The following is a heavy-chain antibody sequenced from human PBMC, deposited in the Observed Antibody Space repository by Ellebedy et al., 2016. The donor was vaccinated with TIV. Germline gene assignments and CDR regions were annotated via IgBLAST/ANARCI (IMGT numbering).Heavy chain of an antibody. D-gene: IGHD3-22*01. J-gene: IGHJ4*02. V-gene: IGHV3-23*01. CDR3: AKATGDYYDSSGYYSGGYFDY. CDR1: GFTFSDYY. CDR2: ISGSGGRT. Sequence: GGSLRLSCAASGFTFSDYYMSWVRQAPGKGLEWVSAISGSGGRTYYADSVKGRFTISRDNSKNTLYLQMNSLRAEDTAVYYCAKATGDYYDSSGYYSGGYFDYWGQGTLVTVSS.